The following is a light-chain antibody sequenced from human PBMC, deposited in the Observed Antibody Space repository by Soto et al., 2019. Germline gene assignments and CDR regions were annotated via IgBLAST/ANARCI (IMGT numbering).Light chain of an antibody. CDR3: AAWDDSLNGPV. Sequence: QSVLTQPPSASGTPGQRVTISCSGRSSNIGSKTVNWYQQLPGTAPKLLIYADNKRPSGVPDRFSGSKSGTSASLAIIGLRSEYEADYHCAAWDDSLNGPVFGTGTKLTVL. CDR2: ADN. CDR1: SSNIGSKT. J-gene: IGLJ1*01. V-gene: IGLV1-44*01.